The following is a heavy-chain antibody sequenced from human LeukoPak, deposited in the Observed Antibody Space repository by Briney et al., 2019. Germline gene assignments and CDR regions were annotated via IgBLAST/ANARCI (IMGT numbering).Heavy chain of an antibody. CDR1: GYSFTSYW. D-gene: IGHD3-10*01. J-gene: IGHJ4*02. Sequence: GESLKISCKGSGYSFTSYWIGWVRQMPGKGLEWMGIIYPGDSDTRYSPSFQGQVTISADKSISTVYLQWSSLKASDTAMYYCARGGSTMVTPYYFDYWGQGTLVTVSS. V-gene: IGHV5-51*01. CDR2: IYPGDSDT. CDR3: ARGGSTMVTPYYFDY.